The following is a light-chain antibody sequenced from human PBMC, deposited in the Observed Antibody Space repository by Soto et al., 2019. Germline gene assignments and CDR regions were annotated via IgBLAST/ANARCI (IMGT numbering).Light chain of an antibody. CDR3: QHYGNSPT. CDR2: GAS. V-gene: IGKV3-20*01. Sequence: EVVLTQSPGTLSLSPGERATLSCRASQSVSSSYLAWYQQKPGQAPRLLIYGASRRAGGIPDRFSGSGSGTDFTLSISRLEPEDFAVYWCQHYGNSPTFGQGTKV. J-gene: IGKJ1*01. CDR1: QSVSSSY.